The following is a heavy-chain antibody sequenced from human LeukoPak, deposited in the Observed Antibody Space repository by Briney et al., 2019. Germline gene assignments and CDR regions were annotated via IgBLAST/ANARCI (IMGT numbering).Heavy chain of an antibody. Sequence: SETLSLTCTVSGGAISPYYWTWIRQPPGKGLEWIGYIYYSGSTNYNPSLKSRVTISVDTSKNQFSLKLSSVTAADTAVYYCASKDSGYDDREYGMVVWGQGTTVTVSS. CDR2: IYYSGST. V-gene: IGHV4-59*01. CDR3: ASKDSGYDDREYGMVV. CDR1: GGAISPYY. J-gene: IGHJ6*02. D-gene: IGHD5-12*01.